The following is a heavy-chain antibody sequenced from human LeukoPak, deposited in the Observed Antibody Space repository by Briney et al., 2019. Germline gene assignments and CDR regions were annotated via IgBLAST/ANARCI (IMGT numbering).Heavy chain of an antibody. D-gene: IGHD2-15*01. J-gene: IGHJ4*02. CDR2: INHSGST. V-gene: IGHV4-34*01. CDR1: GGSFSGYY. CDR3: ARGRRCVVKVQGGSCREYTTLNDY. Sequence: SETLSLTCAVYGGSFSGYYWSWIRQPPGKGLEWIGEINHSGSTNYNPSLKSRVTISVDTSKNQFSLKLSSVTAADTAVYYCARGRRCVVKVQGGSCREYTTLNDYWGQGTLVTISS.